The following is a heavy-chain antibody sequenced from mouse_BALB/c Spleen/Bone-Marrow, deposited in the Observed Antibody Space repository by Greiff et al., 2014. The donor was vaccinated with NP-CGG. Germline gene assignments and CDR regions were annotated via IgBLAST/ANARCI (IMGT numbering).Heavy chain of an antibody. Sequence: QVQLQQSGAELMKPGASVKISCKATGYTFSSYWIEWVKQRPGHGLEWIGEILPGSGSTNYNEKFKGKATFTADTSSNTAYMQLSSLTSEYSAFYDCARGGVRGGYWYFDVWGAGTTVTVSS. CDR2: ILPGSGST. J-gene: IGHJ1*01. D-gene: IGHD2-14*01. V-gene: IGHV1-9*01. CDR3: ARGGVRGGYWYFDV. CDR1: GYTFSSYW.